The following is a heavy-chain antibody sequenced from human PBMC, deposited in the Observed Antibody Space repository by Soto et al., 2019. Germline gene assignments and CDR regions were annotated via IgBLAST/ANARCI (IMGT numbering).Heavy chain of an antibody. CDR3: AKEFLSGYDSPLYY. CDR1: GFTFSSYG. J-gene: IGHJ4*02. V-gene: IGHV3-30*18. D-gene: IGHD5-12*01. CDR2: ISYDGSNK. Sequence: QVQLVESGGGVVQPGRSLRLSCAASGFTFSSYGMHWVRQAPGKGLEWVAVISYDGSNKYYADSVKGRFTISRDNSKNTLYLQMNSLRAEDTAVYYCAKEFLSGYDSPLYYWGQGTLATVSS.